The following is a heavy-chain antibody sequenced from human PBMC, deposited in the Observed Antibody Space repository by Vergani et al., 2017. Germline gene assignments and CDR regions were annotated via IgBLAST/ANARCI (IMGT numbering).Heavy chain of an antibody. CDR1: GFTFSSYA. V-gene: IGHV3-30*01. Sequence: QVQLVESGGGVVQRGRSLRLACADSGFTFSSYAKHWVRQAPGKGLEWVAVISYDGSNKYYADSVKGRFTISRDNSKNKLYLQMNSLRAEDTAVYYCARGLTMVRGVPIHLPFPHWFDPWGQGTLVTVSS. J-gene: IGHJ5*02. CDR3: ARGLTMVRGVPIHLPFPHWFDP. D-gene: IGHD3-10*01. CDR2: ISYDGSNK.